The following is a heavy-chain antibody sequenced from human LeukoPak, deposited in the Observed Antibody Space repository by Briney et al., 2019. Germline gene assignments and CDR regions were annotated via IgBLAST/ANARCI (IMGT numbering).Heavy chain of an antibody. CDR2: INHSGST. J-gene: IGHJ4*02. CDR3: AREGSGNTAMAAPDY. D-gene: IGHD5-18*01. Sequence: PSETLSLTCAVYGGSFSGYYWSWIRQPPGKGLEWIGEINHSGSTNYNPSLKSRVTISVDTSKNQFSPKLSSVTAADTAVYYCAREGSGNTAMAAPDYWGQGTLVTVSS. CDR1: GGSFSGYY. V-gene: IGHV4-34*01.